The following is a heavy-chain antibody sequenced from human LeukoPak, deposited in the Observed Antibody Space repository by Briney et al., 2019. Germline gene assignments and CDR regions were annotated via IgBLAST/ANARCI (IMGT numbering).Heavy chain of an antibody. D-gene: IGHD2-2*01. CDR2: IIPIFGTA. Sequence: SVTVSCKASVCTFSSYAISWVRQAPGPGLEWMGGIIPIFGTANYAQKFQGRVTITADKSTSTVYMELSSLRAEDTAVYYCASQCSSTSCYSSGEYGCQGPLVIVSS. CDR1: VCTFSSYA. CDR3: ASQCSSTSCYSSGEY. V-gene: IGHV1-69*06. J-gene: IGHJ4*02.